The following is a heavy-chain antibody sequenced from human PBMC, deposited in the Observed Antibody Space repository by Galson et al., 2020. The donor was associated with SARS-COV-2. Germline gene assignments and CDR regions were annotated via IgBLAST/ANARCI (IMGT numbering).Heavy chain of an antibody. V-gene: IGHV4-59*08. CDR3: AGVTNYYDSRRFPKRWVDR. CDR2: IYYTGIT. Sequence: SQTLSLTCTVSGGSISRYFWSWIRQSPGKGLAWMGHIYYTGITNYNPSLRGRVTVSIDTSKYQFSLKPSSVTAADTAVYYCAGVTNYYDSRRFPKRWVDRWGQGTLVTVSS. D-gene: IGHD3-22*01. J-gene: IGHJ4*02. CDR1: GGSISRYF.